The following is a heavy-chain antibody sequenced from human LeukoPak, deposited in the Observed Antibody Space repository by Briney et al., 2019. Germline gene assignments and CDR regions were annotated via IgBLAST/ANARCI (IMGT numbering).Heavy chain of an antibody. J-gene: IGHJ4*02. Sequence: KPSETLSLTXTVSGGSITTYYWSWIRQPPGEGLEYIGQIHFSGSANDNPSLGSRVAMSLDASKNQFSLKVSSVTAADTAIYYCARDIRVVGATLYFDYWGQGSLVTVSS. CDR1: GGSITTYY. V-gene: IGHV4-59*01. D-gene: IGHD1-26*01. CDR2: IHFSGSA. CDR3: ARDIRVVGATLYFDY.